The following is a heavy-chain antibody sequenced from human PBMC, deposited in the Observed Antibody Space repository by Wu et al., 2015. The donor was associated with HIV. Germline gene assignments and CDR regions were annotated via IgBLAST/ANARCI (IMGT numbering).Heavy chain of an antibody. J-gene: IGHJ6*02. Sequence: QVQLMQSGAEVKGPGASVKLSCKAFGYTFTDYSIHWVRQAPGQGLEWMGWINPDTSGTNYAQKFQGRVTMTRDTSISTVYMEIRRLTSDDTAVYYCARTIHGTYYYDSSGYYPMAHKHYYAMDVWGQGTTVTVSS. V-gene: IGHV1-2*02. CDR3: ARTIHGTYYYDSSGYYPMAHKHYYAMDV. CDR1: GYTFTDYS. CDR2: INPDTSGT. D-gene: IGHD3-22*01.